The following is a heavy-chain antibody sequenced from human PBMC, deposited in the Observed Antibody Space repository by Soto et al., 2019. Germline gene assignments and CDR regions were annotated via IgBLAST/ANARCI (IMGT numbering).Heavy chain of an antibody. D-gene: IGHD2-2*01. Sequence: SVKVSCKASGGTFSSYTISWVRQAPGQGLEWMGRIIPILGIANYAQKFQGRVTITADKSTSTAYMELSSLRSEDTAVYYCARDLAAGHEYCSSTSCPYDAFDIWGQGTMVTVSS. CDR3: ARDLAAGHEYCSSTSCPYDAFDI. V-gene: IGHV1-69*04. CDR1: GGTFSSYT. CDR2: IIPILGIA. J-gene: IGHJ3*02.